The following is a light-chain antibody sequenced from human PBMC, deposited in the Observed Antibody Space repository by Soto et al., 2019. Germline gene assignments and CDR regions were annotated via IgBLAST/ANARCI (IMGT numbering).Light chain of an antibody. J-gene: IGLJ1*01. CDR1: SSNIGNNY. CDR3: GSWDSSLSAYV. Sequence: QSVLTQPPSVSAAPGQKVTISCSGSSSNIGNNYVSWYQQLPETAPKLLIYDNNKRPSGIPDRFSGSKSGTSVTLGITGFQTGDEADYYCGSWDSSLSAYVFGTGTKVTVL. V-gene: IGLV1-51*01. CDR2: DNN.